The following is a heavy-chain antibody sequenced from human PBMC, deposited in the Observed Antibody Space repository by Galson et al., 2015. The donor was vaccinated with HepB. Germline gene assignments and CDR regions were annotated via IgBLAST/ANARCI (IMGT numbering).Heavy chain of an antibody. Sequence: CKASGGTFSSYAISWVRQAPGQGLEWMGGIIPIFGTANYAQKFQGRVTITADESTSTAYMELSSLRSEDTAVYYCARGFPPYGGNSGGAFDIWGQGTMVTVSS. CDR3: ARGFPPYGGNSGGAFDI. CDR1: GGTFSSYA. CDR2: IIPIFGTA. V-gene: IGHV1-69*01. J-gene: IGHJ3*02. D-gene: IGHD4-23*01.